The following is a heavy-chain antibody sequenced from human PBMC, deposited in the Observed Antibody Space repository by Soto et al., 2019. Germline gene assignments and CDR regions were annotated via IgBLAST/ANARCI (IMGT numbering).Heavy chain of an antibody. CDR1: GFTFSSYA. Sequence: GGSLRLSCAASGFTFSSYAMSWVRQAPGKGLEWVSAISGSGGSTYYADSVKGRFTISRDNSKNTLYLQMNSLRAEDTAVYYCAKLRSSWQRPNWFDPWGQGTLVTVSS. D-gene: IGHD6-13*01. V-gene: IGHV3-23*01. CDR3: AKLRSSWQRPNWFDP. J-gene: IGHJ5*02. CDR2: ISGSGGST.